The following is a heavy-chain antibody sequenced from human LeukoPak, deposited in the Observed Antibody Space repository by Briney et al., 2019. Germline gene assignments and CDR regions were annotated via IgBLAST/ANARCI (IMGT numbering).Heavy chain of an antibody. CDR1: GYTFTSYY. V-gene: IGHV1-18*04. Sequence: ASVKVSCKASGYTFTSYYMHWVRQAPGQGLEWMGWISAYNGNTNYAQKLQGRVTMTTDTSTSTAYMELRSLRSDDTAVYYCARDYGSVYFDYWGQGTLVTVSS. CDR2: ISAYNGNT. J-gene: IGHJ4*02. D-gene: IGHD3-10*01. CDR3: ARDYGSVYFDY.